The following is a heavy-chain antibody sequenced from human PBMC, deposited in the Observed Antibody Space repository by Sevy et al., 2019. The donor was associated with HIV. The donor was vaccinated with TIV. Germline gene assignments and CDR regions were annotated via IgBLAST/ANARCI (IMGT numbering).Heavy chain of an antibody. CDR1: DDSISSSNYF. CDR3: ARHGSWSFYFDY. J-gene: IGHJ4*02. Sequence: SETLSLTCSVSDDSISSSNYFWGWIRQPPGKGLEWIGSIYYTATTYYNPSLKSRFTLSVDTSKKQFSLKLSSVTAADRAVYYCARHGSWSFYFDYRGQGILVTVS. CDR2: IYYTATT. V-gene: IGHV4-39*01. D-gene: IGHD6-13*01.